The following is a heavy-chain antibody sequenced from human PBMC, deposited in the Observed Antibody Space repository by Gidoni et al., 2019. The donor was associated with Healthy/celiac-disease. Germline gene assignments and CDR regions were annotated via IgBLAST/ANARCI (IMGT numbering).Heavy chain of an antibody. CDR1: GCSISSSSYY. V-gene: IGHV4-39*01. J-gene: IGHJ4*02. Sequence: QLQLQESGPGLVKPSETLSLTCTVSGCSISSSSYYWGWIRQPPGKGLEWIGSIYYSGSTYYNPSLKSRVTISVDTSKNQFSLKLSSVTAADTAVYYCARAYSSGWLPSLYFDYWGQGTLVTVSS. CDR2: IYYSGST. D-gene: IGHD6-19*01. CDR3: ARAYSSGWLPSLYFDY.